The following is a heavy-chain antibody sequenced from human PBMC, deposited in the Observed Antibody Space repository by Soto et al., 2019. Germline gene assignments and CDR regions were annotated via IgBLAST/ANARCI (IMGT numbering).Heavy chain of an antibody. CDR1: GESLSSTSTA. J-gene: IGHJ4*02. D-gene: IGHD6-19*01. CDR2: TYYRSKWYS. V-gene: IGHV6-1*01. CDR3: ARGSYYSGWV. Sequence: PSQTLSLTCAISGESLSSTSTAWSWIRQSPSRGLEWLGRTYYRSKWYSDYAVSVKSRITINPDTSKNQFSLQLNSVTPEDTAVYYCARGSYYSGWVWGQGTLVTVS.